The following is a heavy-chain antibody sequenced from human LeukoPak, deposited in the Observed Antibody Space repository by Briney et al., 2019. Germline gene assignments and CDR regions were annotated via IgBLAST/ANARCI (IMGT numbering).Heavy chain of an antibody. V-gene: IGHV3-23*01. Sequence: QPGGSLRLSCEASGFIFSSYAMTWVRQAPGKGLEWVSSISGSGDRTDNADSVKGRFTISRDNSKNTLYLQMNSLRPEDTAVYHCAKAGASAWYRTFDYWGQGTLVTVPS. CDR1: GFIFSSYA. D-gene: IGHD6-19*01. CDR3: AKAGASAWYRTFDY. J-gene: IGHJ4*02. CDR2: ISGSGDRT.